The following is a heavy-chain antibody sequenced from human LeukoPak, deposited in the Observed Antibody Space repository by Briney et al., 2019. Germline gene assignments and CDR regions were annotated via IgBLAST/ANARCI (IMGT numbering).Heavy chain of an antibody. V-gene: IGHV1-2*02. D-gene: IGHD6-13*01. CDR1: GYTFTGYY. CDR2: INPNSGGT. J-gene: IGHJ4*02. Sequence: ASVKVSCEASGYTFTGYYMHWVRQAPGQGLEWMGWINPNSGGTNYAQKFQGRVTMTRDTSISTAYMELSRLRSDDTAVYYCARDPYSSSWYEGYYFDYWGQGTLVTVSS. CDR3: ARDPYSSSWYEGYYFDY.